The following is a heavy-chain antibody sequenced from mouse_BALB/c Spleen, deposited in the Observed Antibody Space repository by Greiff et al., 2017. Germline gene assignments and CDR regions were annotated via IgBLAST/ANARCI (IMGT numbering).Heavy chain of an antibody. Sequence: EVKLMESGGGLVKPGGSLKLSCAASGFTFSSYAMSWVRQSPEKRLEWVAEISSGGSYTYYPDTVTGRFTISRDNAKNTLYLEMSSLRSEDTAMYYCAREYASADYYAMDYWGQGTSVTVSS. V-gene: IGHV5-9-4*01. CDR2: ISSGGSYT. CDR3: AREYASADYYAMDY. D-gene: IGHD2-10*02. CDR1: GFTFSSYA. J-gene: IGHJ4*01.